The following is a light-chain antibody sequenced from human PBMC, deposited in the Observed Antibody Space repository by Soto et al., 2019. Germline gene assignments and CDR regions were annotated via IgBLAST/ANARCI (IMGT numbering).Light chain of an antibody. Sequence: DVQLTQSPDSLSASVGDRVTITCRASESIDSWLAWHQQKPGRAPKLLISKASSLESGVPSRFSGSGFGTEFTLTISSLQPDDFATYYCQQYNSYRAFGQGTKVDIK. CDR2: KAS. CDR3: QQYNSYRA. CDR1: ESIDSW. V-gene: IGKV1-5*03. J-gene: IGKJ1*01.